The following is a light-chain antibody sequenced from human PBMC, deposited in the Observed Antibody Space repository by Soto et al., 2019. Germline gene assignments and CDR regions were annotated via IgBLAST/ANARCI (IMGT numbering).Light chain of an antibody. CDR2: DVS. J-gene: IGLJ1*01. Sequence: SVLPQPASVSVSPGQSITISCPGTSSDVGGYNYVSWYQQHPGKAPKLMIYDVSNRPSGVSNRFSGSKSGNTASLTISGLQVEDEADYYCNSYTSRSSTTYVFGTGTKVTVL. CDR1: SSDVGGYNY. CDR3: NSYTSRSSTTYV. V-gene: IGLV2-14*01.